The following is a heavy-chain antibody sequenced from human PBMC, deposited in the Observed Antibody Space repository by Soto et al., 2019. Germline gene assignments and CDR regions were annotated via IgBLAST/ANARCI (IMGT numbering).Heavy chain of an antibody. CDR1: GFPFSSYV. CDR2: ISGGGSNT. CDR3: AKDSNKYSSSLRGRYFDY. V-gene: IGHV3-23*01. J-gene: IGHJ4*02. Sequence: EVRLLESGGGLVQRGGSLRLSCAASGFPFSSYVMSWVRQAPGKGLEWVSGISGGGSNTFYAGSVRGRFTISRDNSKNTLLLQMNSLGAEDTAVYYCAKDSNKYSSSLRGRYFDYWGQGIGVTVSS. D-gene: IGHD4-4*01.